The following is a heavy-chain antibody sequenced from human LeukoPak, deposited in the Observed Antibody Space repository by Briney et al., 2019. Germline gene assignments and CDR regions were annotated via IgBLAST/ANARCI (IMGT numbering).Heavy chain of an antibody. Sequence: PGGSLRLSCAASGFTFSSYAMSWVRQAPGKGLEWVSAISGSGGSTYYADSVKGRFTISRDNSKNTLYLQMNSLRAKDTAVYYCAKDLIRWLPMGVFDYWGQGTLVTVSS. V-gene: IGHV3-23*01. CDR3: AKDLIRWLPMGVFDY. CDR1: GFTFSSYA. J-gene: IGHJ4*02. D-gene: IGHD3-22*01. CDR2: ISGSGGST.